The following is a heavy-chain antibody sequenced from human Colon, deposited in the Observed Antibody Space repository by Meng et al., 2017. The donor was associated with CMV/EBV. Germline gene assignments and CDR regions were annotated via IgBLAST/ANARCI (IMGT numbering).Heavy chain of an antibody. V-gene: IGHV3-30*02. CDR3: AKVWGGRYCSSTSCRYGVDY. CDR2: IRYDGSNE. J-gene: IGHJ4*02. CDR1: GFTFSSYG. D-gene: IGHD2-2*01. Sequence: GESLKISCAVSGFTFSSYGMHWVRQAPGKGLEWVAFIRYDGSNEYYADSVKGRFTISRDNSKNTLYLQMNSLRAEDTAVYYCAKVWGGRYCSSTSCRYGVDYWGQGTLVTVSS.